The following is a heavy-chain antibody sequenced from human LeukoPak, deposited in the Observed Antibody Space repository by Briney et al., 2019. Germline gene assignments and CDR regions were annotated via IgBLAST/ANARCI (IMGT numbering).Heavy chain of an antibody. CDR3: ARDPYNGNYGDFYYYYMDV. V-gene: IGHV3-74*01. CDR2: INSDGSST. CDR1: GFTFSSYW. J-gene: IGHJ6*03. D-gene: IGHD1-26*01. Sequence: GGSLRLSCAASGFTFSSYWIHWVRQAPGKGLVWVSRINSDGSSTSYADSVKGRFTISRDNAKNSLYLQMNSLRDEDTAIYYCARDPYNGNYGDFYYYYMDVWGKGTTVTISS.